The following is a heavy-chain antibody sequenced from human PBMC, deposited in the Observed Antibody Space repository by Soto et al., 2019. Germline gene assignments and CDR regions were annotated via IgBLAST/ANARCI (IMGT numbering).Heavy chain of an antibody. V-gene: IGHV1-69*06. CDR2: IIPIFGTA. CDR3: ASFLYSSGWYGRGYYFDY. CDR1: GGTFSSYA. J-gene: IGHJ4*02. D-gene: IGHD6-19*01. Sequence: GASVKVSCKASGGTFSSYAISWVRQAPGQGLEWMGGIIPIFGTANYAQKFQGRVTITADKSTSTAYMELSSLRSEDTAVYYCASFLYSSGWYGRGYYFDYWGQGTLVTVSS.